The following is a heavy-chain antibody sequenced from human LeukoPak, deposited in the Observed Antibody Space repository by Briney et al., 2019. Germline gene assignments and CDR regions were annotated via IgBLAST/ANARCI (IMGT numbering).Heavy chain of an antibody. CDR3: ARGRYGSSTSCYNY. Sequence: ASVKVSCKASGYTFTSYDINWVRQATGQGLEWMGWMNPNSGNTGYAQKFQGRVTMTRNTSISTAHMELSSLRSEDTAVYYCARGRYGSSTSCYNYWGQGTLVTVSS. J-gene: IGHJ4*02. V-gene: IGHV1-8*01. CDR1: GYTFTSYD. CDR2: MNPNSGNT. D-gene: IGHD2-2*02.